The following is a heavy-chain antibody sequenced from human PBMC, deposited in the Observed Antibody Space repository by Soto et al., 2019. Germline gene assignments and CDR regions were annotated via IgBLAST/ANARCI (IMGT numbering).Heavy chain of an antibody. CDR1: GYTFTSYY. CDR3: ARELPTVAGYFDY. D-gene: IGHD6-19*01. Sequence: ASVKVSCKASGYTFTSYYMHWVRQAPGQGLEWMGIINPSGGSTSYAQKFQGRVTITRDTSASTAYMELSSLRSEDTAVYYCARELPTVAGYFDYWGQGTLVTVAS. J-gene: IGHJ4*02. CDR2: INPSGGST. V-gene: IGHV1-46*01.